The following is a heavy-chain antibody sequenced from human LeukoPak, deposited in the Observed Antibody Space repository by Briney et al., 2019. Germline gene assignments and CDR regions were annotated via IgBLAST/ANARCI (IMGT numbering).Heavy chain of an antibody. CDR1: GFTFDDYA. D-gene: IGHD3-9*01. CDR2: ISWNSGSI. J-gene: IGHJ4*02. V-gene: IGHV3-9*01. CDR3: ARDRGSYDILTGYRGGVDY. Sequence: SLRLSCAASGFTFDDYAMHWVRQAPGKGLEWVSGISWNSGSIAYADSVKGRFTISRDNAKNSLYLQMNSLRAEDTALYYCARDRGSYDILTGYRGGVDYWGQGTLVTVSS.